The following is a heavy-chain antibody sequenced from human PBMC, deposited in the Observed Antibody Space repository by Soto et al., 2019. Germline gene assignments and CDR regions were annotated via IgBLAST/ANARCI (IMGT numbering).Heavy chain of an antibody. Sequence: SVKVSCKASGGTFSSYAISWVRQAPGQGLEWMGGIIPIFGTANYAQKFQGRVTITADESTSTAYMELSSLRSEDTAVYYCATGGTMTIGFDYWGQGTLVTVSS. D-gene: IGHD3-22*01. V-gene: IGHV1-69*13. CDR3: ATGGTMTIGFDY. CDR2: IIPIFGTA. CDR1: GGTFSSYA. J-gene: IGHJ4*02.